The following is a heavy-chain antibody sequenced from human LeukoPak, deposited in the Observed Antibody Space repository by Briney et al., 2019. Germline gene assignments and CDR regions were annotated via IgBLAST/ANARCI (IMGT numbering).Heavy chain of an antibody. D-gene: IGHD3-10*01. CDR3: AMSYYYGSGSYLNYFDY. Sequence: GASVKVSCKASGYTFTCYYMHWVRQAPGQGLEWMGWINPNSGGTNYAQKFQGRVTMTRDTSISTAYMELSRLRSDDTAVYYCAMSYYYGSGSYLNYFDYWGQGTLVTVSS. J-gene: IGHJ4*02. V-gene: IGHV1-2*02. CDR1: GYTFTCYY. CDR2: INPNSGGT.